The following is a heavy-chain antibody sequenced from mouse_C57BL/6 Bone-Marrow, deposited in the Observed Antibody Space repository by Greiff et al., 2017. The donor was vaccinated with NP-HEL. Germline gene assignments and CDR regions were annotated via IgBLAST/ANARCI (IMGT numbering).Heavy chain of an antibody. J-gene: IGHJ3*01. V-gene: IGHV2-5*01. CDR2: IWRGGRT. CDR1: GFSLTSYG. Sequence: QVQLQQSGPGLVQPSQSLSITCTVSGFSLTSYGVHWVRPSPGKGLEWLGAIWRGGRTDCNAALMSRRSITKENSKSQVFFKMNSLQADDTAIYYCAKTPLFAYWGQGTLVTVSA. CDR3: AKTPLFAY.